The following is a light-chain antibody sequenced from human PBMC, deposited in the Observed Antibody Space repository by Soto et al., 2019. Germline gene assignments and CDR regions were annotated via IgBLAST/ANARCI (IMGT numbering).Light chain of an antibody. CDR2: DVR. CDR1: SSDVASYNY. J-gene: IGLJ1*01. Sequence: QSALTQPRSVSGSPGQSVTISCTGTSSDVASYNYVSWHQQHPGKAPKLIIYDVRKRPSGVPDRFFGSKSASTASLTISGLQAEDEAEYYCCSYAGSYTYVYGTGTKVTVL. V-gene: IGLV2-11*01. CDR3: CSYAGSYTYV.